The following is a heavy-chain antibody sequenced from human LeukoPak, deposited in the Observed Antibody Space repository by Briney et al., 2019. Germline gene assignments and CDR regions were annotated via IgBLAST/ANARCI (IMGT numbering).Heavy chain of an antibody. V-gene: IGHV1-2*02. CDR3: EIYGDPADY. CDR1: GYTFTDYY. Sequence: ASVKVSXKASGYTFTDYYMHWVRQAPGQGLEWMGWINPNSGGTNYAQKFQGRVTMTRDTSISTAYMELSRLRSDDTAMYYCEIYGDPADYWGQGTLVTVSS. CDR2: INPNSGGT. D-gene: IGHD4-17*01. J-gene: IGHJ4*02.